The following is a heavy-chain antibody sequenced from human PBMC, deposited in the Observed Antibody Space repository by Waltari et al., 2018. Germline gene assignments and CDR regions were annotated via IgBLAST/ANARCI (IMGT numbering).Heavy chain of an antibody. CDR2: INVDNGNT. CDR3: ARASRRGYYYDSSGYCQEHYFDY. CDR1: GYTFTNHA. D-gene: IGHD3-22*01. V-gene: IGHV1-3*03. J-gene: IGHJ4*02. Sequence: QVHLVQSGAEVKKPGASVKVSCKASGYTFTNHAIHWVRQAPGHRLEWMGWINVDNGNTIYSQECHGRVNITRDTSATTVNMELSSLRSDDMAVYYCARASRRGYYYDSSGYCQEHYFDYWGQGALVTVSS.